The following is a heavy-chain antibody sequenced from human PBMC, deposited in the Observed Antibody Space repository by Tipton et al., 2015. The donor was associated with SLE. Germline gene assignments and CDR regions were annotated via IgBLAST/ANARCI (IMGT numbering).Heavy chain of an antibody. V-gene: IGHV4-59*12. CDR1: GGSISSYY. Sequence: LRLSCTVSGGSISSYYWSWIRQPPGKGLEWIGYIYYSGSTNYNPSLKSRVTISVDTSKNQFSLKLSSVTAADTAVYYCARDWHSSGWYRWFDPWGQGTLVTVSS. CDR3: ARDWHSSGWYRWFDP. D-gene: IGHD6-19*01. J-gene: IGHJ5*02. CDR2: IYYSGST.